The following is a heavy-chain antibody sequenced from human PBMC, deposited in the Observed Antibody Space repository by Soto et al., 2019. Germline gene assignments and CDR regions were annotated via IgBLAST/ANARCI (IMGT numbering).Heavy chain of an antibody. CDR3: ARAVAGLDFDY. V-gene: IGHV4-4*02. CDR2: IYHTGST. J-gene: IGHJ4*02. D-gene: IGHD6-19*01. CDR1: NGSISSSNW. Sequence: HVQLQESGPGLVKPSGTLSLTCAVSNGSISSSNWWNWVRQPPGMELEWIGEIYHTGSTNYNPSLKSRVTISVDKSKNQFSLRLNSVTAAATAVYYCARAVAGLDFDYWGQGTLVTVSS.